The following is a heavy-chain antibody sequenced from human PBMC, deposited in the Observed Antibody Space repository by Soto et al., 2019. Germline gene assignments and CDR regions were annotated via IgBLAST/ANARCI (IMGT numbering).Heavy chain of an antibody. D-gene: IGHD3-3*02. Sequence: DVQLLESGGGLSQPGGSPRLSCAASGFTFDSYAMSWVRQAPGKGLEWVSDISGSGVRTHYADSVMGRFTISRDMSKNTLYLQMNSLRAEDTAIYYCAKDRPPFVAWGQGALVTVSS. CDR2: ISGSGVRT. CDR3: AKDRPPFVA. CDR1: GFTFDSYA. V-gene: IGHV3-23*01. J-gene: IGHJ5*02.